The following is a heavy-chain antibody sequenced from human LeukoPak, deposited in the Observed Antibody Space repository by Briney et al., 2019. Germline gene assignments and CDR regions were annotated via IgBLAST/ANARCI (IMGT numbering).Heavy chain of an antibody. CDR1: GGSFSGYY. CDR2: ITHNGYT. V-gene: IGHV4-34*01. J-gene: IGHJ5*02. Sequence: SETLSLTSADYGGSFSGYYWGWIRQPPGKGLQWIGEITHNGYTNYNPALKSRVAISIDTSKNEFSLKVSSVTAADMAMYYCAASGGPINWFDPWGQGTLVTVSS. D-gene: IGHD3-10*01. CDR3: AASGGPINWFDP.